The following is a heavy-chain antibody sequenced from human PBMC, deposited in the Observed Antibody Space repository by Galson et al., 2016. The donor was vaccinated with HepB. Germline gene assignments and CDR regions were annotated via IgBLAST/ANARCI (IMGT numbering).Heavy chain of an antibody. D-gene: IGHD3-10*01. Sequence: SVKVSCKASGGTFSSYAFSWVRQAPGQGLEWMGGIIPVLGTPSYTQRFQGRVTITADDSTSTAYTELSSLRSDDTAVYYCASHPRGQYGWWRHEFDYWGQGTLVIVSS. J-gene: IGHJ4*02. CDR1: GGTFSSYA. CDR3: ASHPRGQYGWWRHEFDY. V-gene: IGHV1-69*13. CDR2: IIPVLGTP.